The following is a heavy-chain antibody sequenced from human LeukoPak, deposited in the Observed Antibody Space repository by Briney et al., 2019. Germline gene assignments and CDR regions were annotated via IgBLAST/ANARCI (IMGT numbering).Heavy chain of an antibody. CDR1: GYTFTSYY. CDR2: ISAYNGNT. J-gene: IGHJ4*02. CDR3: ARVKGATRPYYFDY. V-gene: IGHV1-18*04. Sequence: GASVKVSCKASGYTFTSYYMYWVRQAPGQGLEWMGWISAYNGNTNYAQKLQGRVTMTTDTSTSTAYMELRSLRSDDTAVYYCARVKGATRPYYFDYWGQGTLVTVS. D-gene: IGHD1-26*01.